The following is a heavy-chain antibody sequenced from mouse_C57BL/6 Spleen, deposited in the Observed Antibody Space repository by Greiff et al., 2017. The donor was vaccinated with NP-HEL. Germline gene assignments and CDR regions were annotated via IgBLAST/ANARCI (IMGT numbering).Heavy chain of an antibody. CDR2: INPNYGTT. CDR3: ARGGVANWAYAMDY. V-gene: IGHV1-39*01. Sequence: EVQLQESGPELVKPGASVKISCKASGYSFTDYNMNWVKQSNGKSLEWIGVINPNYGTTSYNQKFKGKATLTVDQSSSTAYMQLNSLTSEDSAVYYCARGGVANWAYAMDYWGQGTSVTVSS. D-gene: IGHD4-1*01. J-gene: IGHJ4*01. CDR1: GYSFTDYN.